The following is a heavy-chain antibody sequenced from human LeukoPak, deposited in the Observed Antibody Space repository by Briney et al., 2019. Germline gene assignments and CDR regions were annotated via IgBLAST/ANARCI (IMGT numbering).Heavy chain of an antibody. CDR2: ISGSGGST. D-gene: IGHD3-10*01. J-gene: IGHJ4*02. Sequence: GGSLRPSCTASGFTFSSYAMSWVRQAPGKGLEWVSAISGSGGSTYYADSVKGRFTISRGNSKNTLYLQMNSLRAEDTAVYYCAKDLGYYGPIDYWGQGTLVTVSS. CDR3: AKDLGYYGPIDY. CDR1: GFTFSSYA. V-gene: IGHV3-23*01.